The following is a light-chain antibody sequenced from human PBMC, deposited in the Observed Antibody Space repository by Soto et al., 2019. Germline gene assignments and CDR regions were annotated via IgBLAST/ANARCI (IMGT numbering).Light chain of an antibody. CDR3: ATWDDDLSAAV. J-gene: IGLJ7*01. V-gene: IGLV1-44*01. CDR1: SSNIEGNT. CDR2: IDH. Sequence: QSVLTQPPSLSGTPGQSVTISCSGSSSNIEGNTVHWYQHLLGTAPKLLIYIDHNRPSGIPDRFSGSKSGTSASLAISGLQSEDEADYYCATWDDDLSAAVFGGGTQLTVL.